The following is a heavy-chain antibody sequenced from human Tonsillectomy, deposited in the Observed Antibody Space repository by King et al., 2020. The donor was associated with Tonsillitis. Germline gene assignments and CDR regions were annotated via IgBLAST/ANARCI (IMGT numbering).Heavy chain of an antibody. V-gene: IGHV3-23*04. CDR1: GFTFSSYA. J-gene: IGHJ3*01. Sequence: QLVQSGGGLVQPGGSLRLSCAASGFTFSSYAMSWVRQAPGKGLEWVSTLSGSGSSTYYADSMKGRLTISRDNSKNTLYLQMSSLRAEDTAVYYCARASGGLSGSYPLNAFDVWGQGTMVTVS. CDR3: ARASGGLSGSYPLNAFDV. CDR2: LSGSGSST. D-gene: IGHD1-26*01.